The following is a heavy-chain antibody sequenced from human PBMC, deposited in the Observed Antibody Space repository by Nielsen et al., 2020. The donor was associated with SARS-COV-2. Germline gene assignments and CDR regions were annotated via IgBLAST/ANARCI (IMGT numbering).Heavy chain of an antibody. V-gene: IGHV3-11*05. CDR3: ARDVYSSSSLYYYYGMDV. CDR2: ISSSSSYT. J-gene: IGHJ6*02. Sequence: WIRQPPGKGLEWVSYISSSSSYTNYADSVKGRFTISRDNAKNSLYLQMNSLRAEDTAVYYCARDVYSSSSLYYYYGMDVWGQGTTVTVSS. D-gene: IGHD6-13*01.